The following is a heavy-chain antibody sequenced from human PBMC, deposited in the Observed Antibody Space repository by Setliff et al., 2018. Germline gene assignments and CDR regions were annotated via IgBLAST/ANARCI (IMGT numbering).Heavy chain of an antibody. J-gene: IGHJ5*02. CDR1: GFTVREHH. Sequence: GSLRLSCAVTGFTVREHHISWVRQAPGKGLEWISVMYTGGDTNYADSVKGRFTISRDNSKNTLYLQMGSLRAEDMAVYYCARSRTGEYSSGWLNWFDPWGQGTLVTVSS. V-gene: IGHV3-66*01. D-gene: IGHD6-19*01. CDR3: ARSRTGEYSSGWLNWFDP. CDR2: MYTGGDT.